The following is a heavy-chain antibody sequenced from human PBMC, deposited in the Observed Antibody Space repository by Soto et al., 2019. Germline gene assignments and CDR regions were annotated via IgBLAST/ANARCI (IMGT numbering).Heavy chain of an antibody. J-gene: IGHJ1*01. CDR2: IVPNYGTA. CDR1: GGSFNRYG. Sequence: QVQLVQSGAEVKKPGSSVKVSCKASGGSFNRYGIHWVRQAPGQGLEWMGGIVPNYGTANYAQRFQGRATIVADKSTGTVYMEVTSLKSEDTAVYYCARGWIDLWWYFEDWGQGTLVTVSS. D-gene: IGHD5-18*01. V-gene: IGHV1-69*06. CDR3: ARGWIDLWWYFED.